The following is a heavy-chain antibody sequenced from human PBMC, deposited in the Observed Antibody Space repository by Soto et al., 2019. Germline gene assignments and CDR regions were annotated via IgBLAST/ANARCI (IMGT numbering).Heavy chain of an antibody. CDR3: AKGTSLTWPRPFAY. D-gene: IGHD2-2*01. J-gene: IGHJ4*02. CDR2: ISCNSGSI. Sequence: EVQLVESGGGLVQPGRSLRLSCAASGFTFDDYAMHWVRQAPGKGWEWVSGISCNSGSIGYADSVKGRFTISRDNAKNSLYLQMNSLRAADTALYYCAKGTSLTWPRPFAYWGQGTLVTVSS. V-gene: IGHV3-9*01. CDR1: GFTFDDYA.